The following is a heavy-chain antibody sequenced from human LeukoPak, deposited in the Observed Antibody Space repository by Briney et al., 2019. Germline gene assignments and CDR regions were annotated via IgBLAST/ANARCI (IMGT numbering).Heavy chain of an antibody. CDR1: GDTVSSNSAA. D-gene: IGHD6-19*01. V-gene: IGHV6-1*01. CDR3: ARFLGIGSQRYYFDS. Sequence: SQTLSLTCAISGDTVSSNSAAWSWIRQSPSRGLEWLGRTYYRSKWYHEYAVCVRSRLSVNPDTSKNQFSLYLNSVTPEDTAVYYCARFLGIGSQRYYFDSWGQGTLVTVSS. CDR2: TYYRSKWYH. J-gene: IGHJ4*02.